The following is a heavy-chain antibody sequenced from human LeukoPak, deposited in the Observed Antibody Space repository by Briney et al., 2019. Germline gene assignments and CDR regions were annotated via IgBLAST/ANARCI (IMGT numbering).Heavy chain of an antibody. D-gene: IGHD3-10*01. CDR1: GGTFSSYA. V-gene: IGHV1-69*04. CDR2: IIPILGIA. Sequence: SVKVSCKASGGTFSSYAISWVRQAPGQGLEWMGRIIPILGIANYAQKFQGRVTITADKSTSTAYMELSSLRSEDTAVYYCAREGSASGAFDIWGQGTMVTVSS. J-gene: IGHJ3*02. CDR3: AREGSASGAFDI.